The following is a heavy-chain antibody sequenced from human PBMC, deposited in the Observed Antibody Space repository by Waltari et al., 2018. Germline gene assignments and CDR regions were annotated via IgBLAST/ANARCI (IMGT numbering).Heavy chain of an antibody. D-gene: IGHD3-16*01. CDR1: GGTFSNYA. Sequence: QVQLVQSGPEMTKPGSSVKVSCTFSGGTFSNYAISWVRQAPGKGLEWMGGILPIFGDADYAQKFQGRLTITADESTSTAYLDLSSVTSDDTAVYYCARVGATVFDHWGQGTQVTVSS. CDR3: ARVGATVFDH. J-gene: IGHJ4*02. CDR2: ILPIFGDA. V-gene: IGHV1-69*01.